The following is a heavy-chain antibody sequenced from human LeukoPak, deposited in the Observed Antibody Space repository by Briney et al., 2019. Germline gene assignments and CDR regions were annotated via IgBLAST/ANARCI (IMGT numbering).Heavy chain of an antibody. CDR3: ATTETGAVAGREFDY. J-gene: IGHJ4*02. V-gene: IGHV3-23*01. CDR1: GFTFSSYA. Sequence: GGSLRLSCAASGFTFSSYAMSWVRQAPGKGLEWVSAISGSGGSTYYADSVKGRFTISRDNSKNTLYLQMNSLRAEDTAVYYCATTETGAVAGREFDYWGQGTLVTVSS. CDR2: ISGSGGST. D-gene: IGHD6-19*01.